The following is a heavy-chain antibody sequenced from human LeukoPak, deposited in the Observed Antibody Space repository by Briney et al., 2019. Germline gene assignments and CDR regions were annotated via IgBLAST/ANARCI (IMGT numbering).Heavy chain of an antibody. CDR2: IRGRGGST. CDR3: AKGVTSRDLWFRGDFDY. CDR1: GFTLSSYA. Sequence: GGSVRLSCAASGFTLSSYAMIGVRDARGRGREGGSAIRGRGGSTYYADSGKGRFTISRDNSKNTSYLKMNSLRAEDTAVYYCAKGVTSRDLWFRGDFDYWGQGTLVTVSS. D-gene: IGHD3-10*01. V-gene: IGHV3-23*01. J-gene: IGHJ4*02.